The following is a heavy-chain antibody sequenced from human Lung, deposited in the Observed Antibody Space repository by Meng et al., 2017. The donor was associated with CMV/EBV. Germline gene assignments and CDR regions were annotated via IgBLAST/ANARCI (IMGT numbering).Heavy chain of an antibody. Sequence: SGGTCSRYAIRWVRQAPGQGLEWMGGIIPILDIANYAQKFQGRVTITADKSTSTAYMELSSLRSEDTAVYYCARVVPAAISYYGMDVWGQGTTVTVSS. CDR1: GGTCSRYA. CDR2: IIPILDIA. V-gene: IGHV1-69*10. CDR3: ARVVPAAISYYGMDV. J-gene: IGHJ6*02. D-gene: IGHD2-2*01.